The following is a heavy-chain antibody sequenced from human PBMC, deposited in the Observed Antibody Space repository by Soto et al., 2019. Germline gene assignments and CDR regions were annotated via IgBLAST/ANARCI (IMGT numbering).Heavy chain of an antibody. J-gene: IGHJ6*02. CDR3: ARGTGYSYGYRYYYYGMGV. CDR1: GGSFSGYY. CDR2: INHSGST. Sequence: SETLSLTCAVYGGSFSGYYWSWIRQPPGKGLEWIGEINHSGSTNYNASLKSRVTISVDTSKNQFSLKLSSVTAADTAVYYCARGTGYSYGYRYYYYGMGVWGQGTTVTVSS. V-gene: IGHV4-34*01. D-gene: IGHD5-18*01.